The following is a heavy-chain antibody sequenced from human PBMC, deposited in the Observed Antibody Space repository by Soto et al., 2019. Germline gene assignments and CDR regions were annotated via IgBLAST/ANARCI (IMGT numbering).Heavy chain of an antibody. CDR2: INPNNGDT. V-gene: IGHV1-2*06. Sequence: AAVKVSCKTSGYFFTSHYIHWVRLAPGRGLEWMGRINPNNGDTNSPQKFQGRVTMTSDTSISTAYMEMSGLRSDDTALYYCAREVTYGGGRFSLGLWGQGTLVTVSS. D-gene: IGHD3-10*01. J-gene: IGHJ4*02. CDR1: GYFFTSHY. CDR3: AREVTYGGGRFSLGL.